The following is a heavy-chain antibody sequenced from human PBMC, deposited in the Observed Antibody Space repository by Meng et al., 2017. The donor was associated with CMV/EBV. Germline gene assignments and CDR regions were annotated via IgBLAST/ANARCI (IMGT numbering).Heavy chain of an antibody. V-gene: IGHV1-2*02. J-gene: IGHJ5*02. D-gene: IGHD6-6*01. Sequence: ASVKVSCKASGYTFTGYYMHWVRQAPGQGLEWMGWINPNSGGTNYAQKFQGRVTMTRDTSISTAYMELRSLRSDDTAVYYCARVLNPIAARNNWFDPWGQGTLVTVSS. CDR2: INPNSGGT. CDR3: ARVLNPIAARNNWFDP. CDR1: GYTFTGYY.